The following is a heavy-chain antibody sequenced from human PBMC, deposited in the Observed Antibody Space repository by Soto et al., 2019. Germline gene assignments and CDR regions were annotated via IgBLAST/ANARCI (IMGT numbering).Heavy chain of an antibody. V-gene: IGHV1-18*01. D-gene: IGHD2-21*01. CDR1: GYTFTSYG. J-gene: IGHJ4*02. CDR2: ISAYNGNT. Sequence: QVQLVQSGAEVKKPGASVKVSCKASGYTFTSYGISWVRQAPGQGLEWMGWISAYNGNTNYAQKLQGRVTMTTDTAARTTYLGRRSRTSDATAVYYRARDGELAYCGGESSHELDFWGQGSLGPVSS. CDR3: ARDGELAYCGGESSHELDF.